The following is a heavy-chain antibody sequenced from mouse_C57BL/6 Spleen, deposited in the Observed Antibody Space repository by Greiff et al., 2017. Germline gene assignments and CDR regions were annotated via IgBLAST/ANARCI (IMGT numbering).Heavy chain of an antibody. D-gene: IGHD1-1*01. CDR1: GYTFTSYW. CDR2: IDPSDSYT. J-gene: IGHJ2*01. Sequence: QVQLQQPGAELVMPGASVKLSCKASGYTFTSYWMHWVKQRPGQGLEWIGEIDPSDSYTNYNQKFKGKSTLTVDKSSSTAYMQLRSLTSGDSAVYYCARRSLTTVVARASYYFDYWGQGTTLTVSS. CDR3: ARRSLTTVVARASYYFDY. V-gene: IGHV1-69*01.